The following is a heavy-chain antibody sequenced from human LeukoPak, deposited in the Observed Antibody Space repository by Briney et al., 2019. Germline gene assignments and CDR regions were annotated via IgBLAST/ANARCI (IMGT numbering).Heavy chain of an antibody. V-gene: IGHV3-49*03. D-gene: IGHD1-26*01. CDR3: TRDGGSGSYYYYYYMDV. J-gene: IGHJ6*03. CDR2: IRSKPYGGTT. CDR1: GLSFGDYA. Sequence: GGSLTLPCTACGLSFGDYAMSGFGQAPGKGLDWVGLIRSKPYGGTTEYAASVKGRFTISRDDYKSIAHLQMNSLQTEAKALYYCTRDGGSGSYYYYYYMDVWGKGTTVTASS.